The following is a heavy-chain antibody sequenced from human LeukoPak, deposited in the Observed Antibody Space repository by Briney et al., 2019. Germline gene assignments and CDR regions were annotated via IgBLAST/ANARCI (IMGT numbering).Heavy chain of an antibody. CDR3: AKDRAHCSGGSCYSSAHDAFDI. V-gene: IGHV3-9*01. Sequence: SLSLSCAASGFTFADYAMHWVRQAPGKGLEWVSGISWNSGSIGYADSVKGRFTISRDNAKNSLYLQMNSLRAEDTALYYCAKDRAHCSGGSCYSSAHDAFDIWGQGTMVTVSS. J-gene: IGHJ3*02. CDR2: ISWNSGSI. CDR1: GFTFADYA. D-gene: IGHD2-15*01.